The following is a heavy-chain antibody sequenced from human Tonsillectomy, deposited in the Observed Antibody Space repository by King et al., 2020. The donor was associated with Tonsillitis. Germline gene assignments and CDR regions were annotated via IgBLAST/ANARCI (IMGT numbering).Heavy chain of an antibody. D-gene: IGHD3-10*01. CDR1: GGSISSYY. J-gene: IGHJ3*02. Sequence: QLQVSGPGLVKPSETLSLTCTVSGGSISSYYWSWIRQPPGKGLEWIGYIYYSGSTNCNPSLKSRVTISVDTSKNQFSLKLSSVTAADTAVYYCARGTGSIWGQGTMVTVSS. CDR3: ARGTGSI. V-gene: IGHV4-59*01. CDR2: IYYSGST.